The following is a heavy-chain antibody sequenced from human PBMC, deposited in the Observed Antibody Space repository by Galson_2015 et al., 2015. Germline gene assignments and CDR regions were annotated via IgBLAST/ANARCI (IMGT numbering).Heavy chain of an antibody. D-gene: IGHD2-15*01. CDR2: IRSKTYGGTT. CDR3: SRARRYCSGGNCYSATYFDY. V-gene: IGHV3-49*04. J-gene: IGHJ4*02. Sequence: SLRLSCAASGFTFGDYAMSWVRQAPGKGLEWVSFIRSKTYGGTTEYAASVKSRFTISRDDSKSLAYLQMDSLKTEDTAVYYCSRARRYCSGGNCYSATYFDYWGQGALVTVSS. CDR1: GFTFGDYA.